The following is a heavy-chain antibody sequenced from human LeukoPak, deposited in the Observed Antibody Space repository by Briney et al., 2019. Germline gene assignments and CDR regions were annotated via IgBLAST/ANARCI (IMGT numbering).Heavy chain of an antibody. D-gene: IGHD1-26*01. Sequence: TSETLSLTCSFSGDSISTYYWSWIRQSPGKGLEWIGHIYSSGNTDYNSSLKSRVTISVDTSKSQFSLRLSSVTATDTAVYYCARLRWQLVGPYFDYWGQGILVTVSP. CDR3: ARLRWQLVGPYFDY. CDR1: GDSISTYY. CDR2: IYSSGNT. V-gene: IGHV4-59*01. J-gene: IGHJ4*02.